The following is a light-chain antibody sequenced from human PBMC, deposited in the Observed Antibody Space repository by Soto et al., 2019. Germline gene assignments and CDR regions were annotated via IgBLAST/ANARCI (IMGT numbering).Light chain of an antibody. CDR1: QSVSTY. J-gene: IGKJ4*01. Sequence: EIVLTQSPATLSLSPGERATLSCRASQSVSTYLAWYQQKPGQAPRLPIYDASNRATGIPARFSGSGSGADFTLNISSLEPEEFAVYYCQQRSNWHLTFGGGTKVEIK. V-gene: IGKV3D-11*02. CDR2: DAS. CDR3: QQRSNWHLT.